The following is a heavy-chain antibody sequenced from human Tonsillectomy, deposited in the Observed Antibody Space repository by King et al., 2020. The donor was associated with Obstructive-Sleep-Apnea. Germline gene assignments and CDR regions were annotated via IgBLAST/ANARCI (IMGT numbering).Heavy chain of an antibody. Sequence: VQLVESGGGVVQPERSLRLSCAAAGFSFSTYGMHWVRQAPGKGLEWVAFIRYDGNVKYYADSVKGRLTISRDDSKNTLYLQMNSLRAEDTAVYYCAKGAMIVVVMEYFDYWGQGTLVTVSS. CDR1: GFSFSTYG. J-gene: IGHJ4*02. D-gene: IGHD3-22*01. CDR2: IRYDGNVK. V-gene: IGHV3-30*02. CDR3: AKGAMIVVVMEYFDY.